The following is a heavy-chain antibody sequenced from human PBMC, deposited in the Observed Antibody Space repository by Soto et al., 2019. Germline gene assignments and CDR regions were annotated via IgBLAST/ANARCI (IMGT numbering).Heavy chain of an antibody. V-gene: IGHV5-10-1*01. Sequence: GESLKISCKGSGYIFTTYWINWVRQMPGKGLEWMGRIDPSDSYTEYGPSFQGHVTISSDKSTTTAYLQWSSLKASDTAMYYCARTPGPEVAASLEYYYFSGMDVWGQGTTVTAP. D-gene: IGHD2-15*01. CDR1: GYIFTTYW. CDR3: ARTPGPEVAASLEYYYFSGMDV. CDR2: IDPSDSYT. J-gene: IGHJ6*02.